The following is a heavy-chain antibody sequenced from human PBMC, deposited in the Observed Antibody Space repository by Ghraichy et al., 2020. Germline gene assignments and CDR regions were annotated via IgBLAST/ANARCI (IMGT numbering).Heavy chain of an antibody. Sequence: LSLTCAASGFTFSSYAMSWVRQAPGKGLEWVSAISGSGGSTYYADSVKGRFTISRDNSKNTLYLQMNSLRAEDTAVYCCAKDYDSSGYSRPWGYWGQGTLVTVSS. V-gene: IGHV3-23*01. CDR2: ISGSGGST. CDR3: AKDYDSSGYSRPWGY. D-gene: IGHD3-22*01. CDR1: GFTFSSYA. J-gene: IGHJ4*02.